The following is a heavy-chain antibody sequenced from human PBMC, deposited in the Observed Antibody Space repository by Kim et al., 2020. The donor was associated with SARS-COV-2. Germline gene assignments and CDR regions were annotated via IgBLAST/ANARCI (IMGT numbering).Heavy chain of an antibody. CDR1: GFTFSSYA. D-gene: IGHD5-12*01. Sequence: GGSLRLSCAASGFTFSSYAMSWVRQAPGKGLEWVSAISGSGGNTYYADSVKGRFTISRDNSKNTLYLQMNSLRAEDTAVYYCAKAPRRDGYNFYWYFDLWGRGTLVTVSS. CDR3: AKAPRRDGYNFYWYFDL. CDR2: ISGSGGNT. J-gene: IGHJ2*01. V-gene: IGHV3-23*01.